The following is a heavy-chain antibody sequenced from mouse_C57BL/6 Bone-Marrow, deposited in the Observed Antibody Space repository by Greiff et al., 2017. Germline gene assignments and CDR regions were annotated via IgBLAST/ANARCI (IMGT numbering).Heavy chain of an antibody. V-gene: IGHV5-2*01. CDR2: INSDGGST. Sequence: EVMLVESGGGLVQPGESLKLSCESNEYEFPSHAMSWVRKTPEKRLELVAAINSDGGSTYYPDTMERRFIISRDNTKKTLYLRMSSLRSEDTALYYCADYYGSSKAWFAYWGQGTLVTVSA. CDR3: ADYYGSSKAWFAY. D-gene: IGHD1-1*01. CDR1: EYEFPSHA. J-gene: IGHJ3*01.